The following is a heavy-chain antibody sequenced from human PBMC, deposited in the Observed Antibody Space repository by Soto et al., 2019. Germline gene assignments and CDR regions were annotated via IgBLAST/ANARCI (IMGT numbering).Heavy chain of an antibody. D-gene: IGHD2-21*02. CDR1: GFTFTDYA. CDR3: TKNPRPVCGGDCYAEH. Sequence: EVQLLASGGGLVQPGGSLRLSCAASGFTFTDYALTWVRQTPRKGLEWVSSINGRGGGTYYADSVKGRFTISRDNSKNLVFLKINSLGVEDGPIYYCTKNPRPVCGGDCYAEHGGRGPLVTVSP. V-gene: IGHV3-23*01. CDR2: INGRGGGT. J-gene: IGHJ1*01.